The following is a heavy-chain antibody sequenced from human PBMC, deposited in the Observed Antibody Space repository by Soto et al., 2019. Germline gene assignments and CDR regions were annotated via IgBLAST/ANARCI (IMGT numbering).Heavy chain of an antibody. D-gene: IGHD4-17*01. J-gene: IGHJ4*02. CDR3: ARNYGGNVDY. Sequence: QVQLQESGPGLVKPSETLSLTCTVSGGSISSYYWRWIRQPPGKGLEWIGYIYYSGSTNYNPSLKSRVTISVDTSKNQFSLKLSSVTAADTAVYYCARNYGGNVDYWGQGTLVTVSS. V-gene: IGHV4-59*08. CDR1: GGSISSYY. CDR2: IYYSGST.